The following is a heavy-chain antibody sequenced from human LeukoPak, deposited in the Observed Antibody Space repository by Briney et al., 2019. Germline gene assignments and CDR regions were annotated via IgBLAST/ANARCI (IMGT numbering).Heavy chain of an antibody. CDR2: INPNSGGT. CDR1: GYTFTGYY. J-gene: IGHJ4*02. D-gene: IGHD1-26*01. Sequence: ASVWVSSKASGYTFTGYYMHWVRQAPGQGLEWMGWINPNSGGTNYAQKFQGRVTMTRDTSISSAYMELSRLRSDDTAVYYCARGSGSYTPFDYSGQRTPVTASS. CDR3: ARGSGSYTPFDY. V-gene: IGHV1-2*02.